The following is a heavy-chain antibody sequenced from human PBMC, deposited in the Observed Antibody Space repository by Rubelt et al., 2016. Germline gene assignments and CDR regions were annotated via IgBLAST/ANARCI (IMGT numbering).Heavy chain of an antibody. D-gene: IGHD6-13*01. CDR1: GGSTNNLY. J-gene: IGHJ6*02. CDR2: IYSSGTF. CDR3: AREEKQQQMDD. V-gene: IGHV4-4*07. Sequence: QVQLQESGPGLVRPSETLSLTCTVSGGSTNNLYWSWLRQSAEKGLEWIGRIYSSGTFNYNPSLKSRVTISVDTSKNQFSLDLNSVTAADTAVNYWAREEKQQQMDDWGQGTTVTVAS.